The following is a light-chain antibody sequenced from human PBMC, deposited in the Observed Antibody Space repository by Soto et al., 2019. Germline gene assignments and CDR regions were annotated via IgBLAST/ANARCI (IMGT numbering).Light chain of an antibody. CDR3: QKYNSYWT. V-gene: IGKV1-27*01. J-gene: IGKJ1*01. CDR1: QGISNY. Sequence: DIQMTQSPSSLSASVGDRVTITCRASQGISNYLAWYQQIPGKVPRLLIYAASTLQSGVPSRFSGSGSGTDFTLTISSLQPEDVATYYCQKYNSYWTFGQGTKVDIK. CDR2: AAS.